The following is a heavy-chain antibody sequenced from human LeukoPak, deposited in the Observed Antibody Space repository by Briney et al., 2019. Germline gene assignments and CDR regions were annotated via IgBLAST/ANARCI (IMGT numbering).Heavy chain of an antibody. J-gene: IGHJ4*02. CDR2: ISYDGSNK. CDR3: AKDGGTVPFDY. D-gene: IGHD4-17*01. CDR1: GFTFSSYG. V-gene: IGHV3-30*18. Sequence: GGSLRLSCAASGFTFSSYGMHWVRQAPGKGLEWVAVISYDGSNKYYADSVKGRFTISRDNSKNTLYLQMNSLRAEDTAVYYCAKDGGTVPFDYWGQGTLVTVSS.